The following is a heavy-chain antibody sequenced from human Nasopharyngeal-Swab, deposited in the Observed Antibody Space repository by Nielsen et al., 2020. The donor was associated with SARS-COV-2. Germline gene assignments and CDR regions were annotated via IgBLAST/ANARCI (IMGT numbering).Heavy chain of an antibody. Sequence: GVLKISCAASGFTLSSYWMHWVRQVPGKGLVWVSRINRDGSSTSYADSVKGRFTISRENAKNTLYLEMNSLRVEDTAVYYCARETAVAGDYYCDYWGQGTLVAVSS. CDR2: INRDGSST. CDR3: ARETAVAGDYYCDY. CDR1: GFTLSSYW. V-gene: IGHV3-74*01. D-gene: IGHD6-19*01. J-gene: IGHJ4*02.